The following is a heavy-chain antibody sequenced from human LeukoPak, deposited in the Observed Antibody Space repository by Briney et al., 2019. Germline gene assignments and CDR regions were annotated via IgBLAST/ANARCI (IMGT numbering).Heavy chain of an antibody. Sequence: PGGSLRLSCAASGFTFSSHWMHWVRQAPGKGLVWVSRISVGGSSTYYADSVKGRFTISRDTSKNTVYLQMNSLRVEDTAMYYCARLVAGYSFDYWGQGTLVTVSS. CDR1: GFTFSSHW. V-gene: IGHV3-74*01. CDR2: ISVGGSST. D-gene: IGHD3-10*01. J-gene: IGHJ4*02. CDR3: ARLVAGYSFDY.